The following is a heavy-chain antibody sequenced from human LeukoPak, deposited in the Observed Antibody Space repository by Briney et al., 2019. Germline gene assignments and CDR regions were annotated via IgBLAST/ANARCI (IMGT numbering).Heavy chain of an antibody. Sequence: GGSLRLSCAASGFTFDDYAMRWVRQAPGKGLEWVSLISGDGGSTYYADSVKGRFTISRDNSKNSLYLQMNSLRTEDTALYYCAKGGPTYYYGSGDYFYYWGQGTLVTVSS. CDR2: ISGDGGST. D-gene: IGHD3-10*01. V-gene: IGHV3-43*02. J-gene: IGHJ4*02. CDR1: GFTFDDYA. CDR3: AKGGPTYYYGSGDYFYY.